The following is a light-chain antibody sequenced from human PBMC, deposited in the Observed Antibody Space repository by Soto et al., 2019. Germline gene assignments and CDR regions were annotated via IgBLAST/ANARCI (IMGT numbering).Light chain of an antibody. CDR1: HHVATN. Sequence: EIVMTQSPVTLSVSPGERATLSCRASHHVATNLAWYQQKPGQAPRLLIYGASTRATGISARFSGSGSGTAVTLPISSRQSHDFAVYYCQQYTARPPWTFGQGTKV. V-gene: IGKV3-15*01. J-gene: IGKJ1*01. CDR2: GAS. CDR3: QQYTARPPWT.